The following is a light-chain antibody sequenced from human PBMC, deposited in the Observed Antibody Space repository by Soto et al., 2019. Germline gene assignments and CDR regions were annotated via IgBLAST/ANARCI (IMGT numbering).Light chain of an antibody. Sequence: QSALPQPASVSGSPGQSITISCTGTNSDVGGYNYVSWYQQHPGKAPELMIYEVSHRPSGVSNRFSGSKSDNTASLTISGLQAEDEADYYCSSYTSISTLYVFGTGTKVTV. J-gene: IGLJ1*01. CDR1: NSDVGGYNY. CDR2: EVS. CDR3: SSYTSISTLYV. V-gene: IGLV2-14*01.